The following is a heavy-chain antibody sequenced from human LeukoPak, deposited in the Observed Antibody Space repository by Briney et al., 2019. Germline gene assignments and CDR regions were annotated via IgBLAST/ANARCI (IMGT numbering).Heavy chain of an antibody. CDR3: ARTLSRWDPFDY. CDR2: IYYTGST. D-gene: IGHD1-26*01. V-gene: IGHV4-59*01. CDR1: GGFISSYF. Sequence: PSETLSLTCTISGGFISSYFWSWIRQPPGKGLEWIGYIYYTGSTNYNPSLKSRVIISLDTSKNQFSLKLSSVTAADTAVYYCARTLSRWDPFDYWGQGTLVTVSS. J-gene: IGHJ4*02.